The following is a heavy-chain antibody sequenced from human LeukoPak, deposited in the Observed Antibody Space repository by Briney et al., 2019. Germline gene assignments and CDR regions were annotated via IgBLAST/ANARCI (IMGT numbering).Heavy chain of an antibody. J-gene: IGHJ6*03. V-gene: IGHV4-39*07. CDR3: ARVSAAAPTMRDYYYYMDV. D-gene: IGHD6-13*01. CDR1: GGSISSSSYY. CDR2: IYYSGST. Sequence: SETLSLTCTVSGGSISSSSYYWGWIRQPPGKGLEWIGSIYYSGSTYYNPSLKSRVTISVDTSKSQFSLKLSSVTAADTAVYYCARVSAAAPTMRDYYYYMDVWGKGTTVTVSS.